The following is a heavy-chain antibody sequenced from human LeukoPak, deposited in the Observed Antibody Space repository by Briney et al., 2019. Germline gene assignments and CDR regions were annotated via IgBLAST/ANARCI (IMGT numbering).Heavy chain of an antibody. J-gene: IGHJ6*02. V-gene: IGHV3-30-3*01. CDR3: AKDNGSGVLRDYYGMDV. D-gene: IGHD3-10*01. CDR2: ISYDGSNK. Sequence: GRSLRLSCAASGFTFSSYAMHWVRQAPGKGLEWVAVISYDGSNKYYADSVKGRFTISRDNAKNSLYLQMNSLRAEDTALYYCAKDNGSGVLRDYYGMDVWGQGTTVTVSS. CDR1: GFTFSSYA.